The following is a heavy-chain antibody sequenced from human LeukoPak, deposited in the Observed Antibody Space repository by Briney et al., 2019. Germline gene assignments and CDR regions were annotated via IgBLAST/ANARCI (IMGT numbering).Heavy chain of an antibody. D-gene: IGHD2-8*01. CDR2: ISTYNGNT. J-gene: IGHJ4*02. CDR3: ARAKYCTNGVCYPDY. CDR1: GYTFISYG. V-gene: IGHV1-18*01. Sequence: GASVKVSCKTSGYTFISYGISWVRQAPGQGLEWMGWISTYNGNTNYAQKLQGRLTMTTDTSTNTAYMELRSLRSDDTAVYYCARAKYCTNGVCYPDYWGQGTLVTVSS.